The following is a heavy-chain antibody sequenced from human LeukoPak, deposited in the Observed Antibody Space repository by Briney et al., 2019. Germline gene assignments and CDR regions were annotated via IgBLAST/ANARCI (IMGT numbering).Heavy chain of an antibody. J-gene: IGHJ4*02. CDR3: ATSAYDFWSGYIDY. Sequence: GGSLRLSCAASGFTFSSYGMHWVRQAPGKGLEWVAFIRYDGSNKYYADSVKGRFTISRDNSKNTLYLQMNSLRAEDTAVYYCATSAYDFWSGYIDYWGQGTLVTVSS. V-gene: IGHV3-30*02. D-gene: IGHD3-3*01. CDR1: GFTFSSYG. CDR2: IRYDGSNK.